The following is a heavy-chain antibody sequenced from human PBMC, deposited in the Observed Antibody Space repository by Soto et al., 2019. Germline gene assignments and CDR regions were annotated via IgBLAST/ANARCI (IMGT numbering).Heavy chain of an antibody. D-gene: IGHD2-2*01. Sequence: SETLSLTCTVSGGSISSSSYYWGWIRQPPGKGLEWIGSIYYSGSTYYNPSLKSRVTISVDTSKNQFSLKLSSVTAADTAVYYCARGVRVPAVPMDWFDPWGQGTLVT. V-gene: IGHV4-39*01. CDR2: IYYSGST. CDR1: GGSISSSSYY. CDR3: ARGVRVPAVPMDWFDP. J-gene: IGHJ5*02.